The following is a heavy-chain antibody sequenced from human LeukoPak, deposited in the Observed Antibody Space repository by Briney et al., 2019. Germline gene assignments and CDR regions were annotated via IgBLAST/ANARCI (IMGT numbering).Heavy chain of an antibody. Sequence: GGSLRLSCAASGFTFSSYEMNWVRRAPGKGLEWLLYISASGGTTYYADSVNGRFTISRDNAKNSLFLEMNSLRVDDTAMYFCARSSLERHYSFDFWGRGTLVTVSS. J-gene: IGHJ4*02. CDR1: GFTFSSYE. CDR2: ISASGGTT. V-gene: IGHV3-48*03. CDR3: ARSSLERHYSFDF. D-gene: IGHD1-1*01.